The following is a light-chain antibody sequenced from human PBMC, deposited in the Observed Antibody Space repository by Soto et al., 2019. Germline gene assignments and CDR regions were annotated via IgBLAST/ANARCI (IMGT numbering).Light chain of an antibody. J-gene: IGKJ4*02. V-gene: IGKV3-20*01. CDR2: GAS. CDR3: HQYGISP. Sequence: TQSPGTLSLSPEERATIYCRVNQSISSKYLARDQQKRGQAPRLPIYGASSMATGITDRYSGGGSGTECSLIISLLEPEDFAVYYCHQYGISPFRGGTK. CDR1: QSISSKY.